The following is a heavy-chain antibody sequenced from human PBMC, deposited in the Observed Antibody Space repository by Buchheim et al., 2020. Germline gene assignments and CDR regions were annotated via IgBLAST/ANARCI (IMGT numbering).Heavy chain of an antibody. CDR3: AKPFSSSGWGYYNYAMDV. CDR2: IIGSGGDT. Sequence: EVQLLESGGGLVQPGGSLRLSCAASGFTFSSYTMNWVRQAPGKGLEWVSGIIGSGGDTYYADSVKGRFTISRDNSMNTLYLQMNSLRAEDTAVYYCAKPFSSSGWGYYNYAMDVWGQGTT. V-gene: IGHV3-23*01. D-gene: IGHD6-19*01. J-gene: IGHJ6*02. CDR1: GFTFSSYT.